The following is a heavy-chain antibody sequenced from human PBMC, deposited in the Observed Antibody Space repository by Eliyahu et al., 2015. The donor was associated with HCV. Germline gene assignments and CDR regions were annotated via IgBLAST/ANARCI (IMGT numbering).Heavy chain of an antibody. V-gene: IGHV4-61*02. CDR1: GASISTGRYF. D-gene: IGHD1-1*01. Sequence: QVQLQESGPGLVKPSQTLSLTCNVSGASISTGRYFWSWIRQSAGKGLEWIGRIYTTGSTDYNPFLMSRVTLSLDASTNQFSLKLTSVTAADTAVYYCARTGNWKVLYFDLWGRGALVTVSS. CDR2: IYTTGST. CDR3: ARTGNWKVLYFDL. J-gene: IGHJ2*01.